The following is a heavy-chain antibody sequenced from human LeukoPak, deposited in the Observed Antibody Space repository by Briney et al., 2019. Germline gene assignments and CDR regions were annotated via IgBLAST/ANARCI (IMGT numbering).Heavy chain of an antibody. V-gene: IGHV1-69*13. Sequence: SVKVSCKASGYTFTNSGISWVRQAPGQGLEWMGGIIPIFGTANYAQKFQGRVTITADESTSTAYMELSSLRSEDTAVYYCARVGQQLVGGWFDPWGQGTLVTVSS. D-gene: IGHD6-13*01. CDR3: ARVGQQLVGGWFDP. CDR1: GYTFTNSG. CDR2: IIPIFGTA. J-gene: IGHJ5*02.